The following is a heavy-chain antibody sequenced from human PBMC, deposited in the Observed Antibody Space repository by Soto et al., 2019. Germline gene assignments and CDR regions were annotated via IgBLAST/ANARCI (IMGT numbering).Heavy chain of an antibody. CDR1: GFTFGDYA. J-gene: IGHJ4*02. V-gene: IGHV3-49*04. CDR3: TAGKLYPSLDFDY. Sequence: GGSLRLSCTASGFTFGDYAMCWVRQAPGKGLEWVGFIRSKAYGGTTEYAASVKGRFTISRDDSKSIAYLQMNSLKTEDTAVYYCTAGKLYPSLDFDYWGQGTLVTVSS. CDR2: IRSKAYGGTT. D-gene: IGHD2-8*01.